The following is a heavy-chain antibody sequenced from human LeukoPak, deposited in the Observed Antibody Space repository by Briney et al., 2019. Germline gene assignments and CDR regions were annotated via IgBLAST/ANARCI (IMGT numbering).Heavy chain of an antibody. CDR2: ISWNSRSI. J-gene: IGHJ3*02. Sequence: GGSLRLSCAASGFTFDDYAMHWVRHAPGKGLEWVSGISWNSRSIGYADSVKGRFTISRDNAKNSLYLQMNSLRAEDTALYYCAKALTYYYDSSGYSPGAFDIWGQGTMVTVSS. V-gene: IGHV3-9*01. CDR3: AKALTYYYDSSGYSPGAFDI. CDR1: GFTFDDYA. D-gene: IGHD3-22*01.